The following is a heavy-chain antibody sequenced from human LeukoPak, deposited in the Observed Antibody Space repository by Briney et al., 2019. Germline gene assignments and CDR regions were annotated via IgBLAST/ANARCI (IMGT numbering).Heavy chain of an antibody. V-gene: IGHV4-59*08. CDR1: GGSSRNYY. D-gene: IGHD1-26*01. CDR3: ARQRAYSYSAPFDI. Sequence: PSETLSLTCSVSGGSSRNYYWSWIRQPPGGGLEWIGYIYYSGSTNSNASLKSRVTIFVDPPKNQFSLRLSPVTAADTAVYYCARQRAYSYSAPFDIWGQGTMVSVSS. CDR2: IYYSGST. J-gene: IGHJ3*02.